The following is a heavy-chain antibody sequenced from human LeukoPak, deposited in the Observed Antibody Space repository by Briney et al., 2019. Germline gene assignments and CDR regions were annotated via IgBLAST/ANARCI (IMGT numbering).Heavy chain of an antibody. D-gene: IGHD3-9*01. J-gene: IGHJ4*02. V-gene: IGHV4-31*03. CDR2: IYYYSGST. Sequence: SQTLSLTCTVSGDSINSGGYYWSWIRQHPGKGXXWIGYIYYYSGSTYYNPSLKSRATISVDTSKNQFSLRLSSVTAADTAVYYCARSLTAYCFYSWGQGTLVTVSS. CDR1: GDSINSGGYY. CDR3: ARSLTAYCFYS.